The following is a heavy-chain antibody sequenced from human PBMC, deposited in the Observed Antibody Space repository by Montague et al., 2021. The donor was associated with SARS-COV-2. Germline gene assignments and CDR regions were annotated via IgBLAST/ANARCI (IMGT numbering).Heavy chain of an antibody. V-gene: IGHV4-59*08. Sequence: SETLSLTCTVSGVSVTDYYWSWIRQPPGKGLEWVGDVLYNKGTNFNPSLKSRVAISVDTSKNQFSPRLTSVTAADTAFYHCVRHPHYNGLNGPPDFWDQGALVTVSS. CDR3: VRHPHYNGLNGPPDF. D-gene: IGHD3-9*01. J-gene: IGHJ4*02. CDR2: VLYNKGT. CDR1: GVSVTDYY.